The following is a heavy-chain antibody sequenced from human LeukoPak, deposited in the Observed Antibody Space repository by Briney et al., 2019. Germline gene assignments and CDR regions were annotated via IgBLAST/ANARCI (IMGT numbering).Heavy chain of an antibody. J-gene: IGHJ4*02. CDR1: GGSISSYY. V-gene: IGHV4-59*01. CDR3: ARESSGWYFDY. CDR2: IYYSGST. D-gene: IGHD6-19*01. Sequence: PSETLSLTCTVSGGSISSYYWSWIRQPPGKGLEWIGYIYYSGSTNYNPSLKSRVTISVDTSKNQFSLKLSPVTAADTAVYYCARESSGWYFDYWGQGTLVTVSS.